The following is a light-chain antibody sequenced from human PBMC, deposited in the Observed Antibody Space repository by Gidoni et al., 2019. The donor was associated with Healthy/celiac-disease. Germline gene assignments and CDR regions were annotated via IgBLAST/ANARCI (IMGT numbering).Light chain of an antibody. CDR3: QQYYSTSX. CDR1: QSVLYSSNNKNY. V-gene: IGKV4-1*01. J-gene: IGKJ5*01. CDR2: WAS. Sequence: DIVMTQSPDSLAVSLGERATINCKSSQSVLYSSNNKNYLAWYQQKPGQPPKLLIYWASTRESGVPDRFSGSGSGTDFTLTISSLQAEDVAVYYCQQYYSTSXFXQGTXLEIK.